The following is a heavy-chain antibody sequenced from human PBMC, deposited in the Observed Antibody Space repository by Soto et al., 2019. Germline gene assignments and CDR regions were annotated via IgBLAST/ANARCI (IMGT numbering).Heavy chain of an antibody. J-gene: IGHJ6*02. CDR3: AKDSGYSGYDVYDYYYGMDV. CDR2: TSYDGNNT. Sequence: LLVESGGGLVQPGRSLRLSCAASGFTFSLYGLHWVRQAPGKGLEWVAVTSYDGNNTYYADSVKGRFTISRDNSKNTLYLQMNSLRAEDTAVYYCAKDSGYSGYDVYDYYYGMDVWGQGTTVTVSS. V-gene: IGHV3-30*18. CDR1: GFTFSLYG. D-gene: IGHD5-12*01.